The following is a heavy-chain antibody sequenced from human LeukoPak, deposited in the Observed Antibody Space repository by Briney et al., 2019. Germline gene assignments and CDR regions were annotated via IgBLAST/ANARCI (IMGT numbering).Heavy chain of an antibody. Sequence: VASVKVSCKASGYTFTSYAMNWVRQAPGQGLEWMGWINTNTGNPTYAQGFTGRFVFSLDTSVSTAYLQISSLKAEDTAVYYCARAATPTDYYDSSGAQGAFDIWGQGTMVTVSS. D-gene: IGHD3-22*01. V-gene: IGHV7-4-1*02. CDR2: INTNTGNP. CDR1: GYTFTSYA. J-gene: IGHJ3*02. CDR3: ARAATPTDYYDSSGAQGAFDI.